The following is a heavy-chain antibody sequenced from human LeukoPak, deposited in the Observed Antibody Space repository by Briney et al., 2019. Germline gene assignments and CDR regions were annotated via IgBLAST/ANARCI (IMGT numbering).Heavy chain of an antibody. CDR1: GYTFTSYY. CDR2: INPSGGST. D-gene: IGHD3-22*01. Sequence: ASVKVSCKASGYTFTSYYMHWVRQAPGQGLEWMGIINPSGGSTSYAQKFQGRVTMTRGTSTSTVYMELSSLRSEDTAVYYCARDDVYYYDSSGATDAFDIWGQGTMVTVSS. CDR3: ARDDVYYYDSSGATDAFDI. V-gene: IGHV1-46*01. J-gene: IGHJ3*02.